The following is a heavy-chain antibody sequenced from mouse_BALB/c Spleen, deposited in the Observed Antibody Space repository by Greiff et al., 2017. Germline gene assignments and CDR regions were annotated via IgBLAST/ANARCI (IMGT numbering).Heavy chain of an antibody. V-gene: IGHV5-17*02. CDR3: AKGYSRYFDY. CDR1: GFTFSSFG. J-gene: IGHJ2*01. Sequence: EVMLVESGGGLVQPGGSRKLSCAASGFTFSSFGMHWVRQAPEKGLEWVAYISSGSSTIYYADTVKGRFTISRDNPKNTLFLQMTSLRSEDTAMYYCAKGYSRYFDYWGQGTTLTVSS. CDR2: ISSGSSTI. D-gene: IGHD2-12*01.